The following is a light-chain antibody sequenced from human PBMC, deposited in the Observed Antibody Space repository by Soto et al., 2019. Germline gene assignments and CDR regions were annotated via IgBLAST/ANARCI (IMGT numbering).Light chain of an antibody. CDR3: QQYYSTPPYT. CDR1: QSVLYSSNNKNY. CDR2: WAS. Sequence: IVMTQSPDSLAVSLGERAPINCKSSQSVLYSSNNKNYLAWYRQKPGQPPKLLIYWASIRESGVPDRISGSGSGTDFTLTISSLQAEDVAIYYCQQYYSTPPYTFGQGTKLEIK. V-gene: IGKV4-1*01. J-gene: IGKJ2*01.